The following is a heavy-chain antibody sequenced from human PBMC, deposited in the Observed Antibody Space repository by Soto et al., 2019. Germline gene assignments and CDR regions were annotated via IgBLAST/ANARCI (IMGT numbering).Heavy chain of an antibody. D-gene: IGHD3-22*01. Sequence: QVQLVQSGAEVKKPGSSVKVSCKASGGTFSSYAISWVRQAPGQGLEWMGGIIPILVTPNYARKFQGRVTITADESTSTAYMELSSLRSEDTAVYYCAGEVGSSGYYDAGWFDPWGQGTLVTVSS. CDR3: AGEVGSSGYYDAGWFDP. J-gene: IGHJ5*02. V-gene: IGHV1-69*01. CDR2: IIPILVTP. CDR1: GGTFSSYA.